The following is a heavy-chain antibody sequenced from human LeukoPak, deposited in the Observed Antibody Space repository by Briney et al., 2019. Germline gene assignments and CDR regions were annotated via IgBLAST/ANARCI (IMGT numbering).Heavy chain of an antibody. D-gene: IGHD4-17*01. CDR3: ARGGTTVTPGLRWFDP. J-gene: IGHJ5*02. Sequence: PSETLSLTCTVSGGSISNYWWSWIRQPPGKGLEWIGYVFDSGGTNYNPSLKSRVTISVDTSKNQFSLKLSSVTAADTAVYYCARGGTTVTPGLRWFDPWGQGTLVTVSS. CDR1: GGSISNYW. V-gene: IGHV4-59*01. CDR2: VFDSGGT.